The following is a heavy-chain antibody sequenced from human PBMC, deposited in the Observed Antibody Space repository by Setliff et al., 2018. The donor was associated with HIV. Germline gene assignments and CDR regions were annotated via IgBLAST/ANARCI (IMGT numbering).Heavy chain of an antibody. CDR1: GFKFRSYW. Sequence: GGSLRLSCAASGFKFRSYWMSWVRQAPGKGLEWVANIKQDGSEKYYVDSVKGRFTISRDNAKNTLYLQMNSLRAEDTAVYYCAKVLYYDYVWGSYDPLYYFDYWGQGTLVTVSS. D-gene: IGHD3-16*01. J-gene: IGHJ4*02. V-gene: IGHV3-7*03. CDR3: AKVLYYDYVWGSYDPLYYFDY. CDR2: IKQDGSEK.